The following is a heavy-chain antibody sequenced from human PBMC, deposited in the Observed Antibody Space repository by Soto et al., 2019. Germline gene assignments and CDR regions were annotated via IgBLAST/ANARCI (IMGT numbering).Heavy chain of an antibody. J-gene: IGHJ5*02. CDR1: GGSFSGYY. D-gene: IGHD3-3*01. Sequence: SETLSLTCAVYGGSFSGYYWNWIRQPPGKGLQWIGEIDHSGYTNYNPSLKSRVTISVDTSKNQFSLRLTSVTAADTAVYYCARVRDWFDPWGQGTLGTVSS. CDR3: ARVRDWFDP. V-gene: IGHV4-34*01. CDR2: IDHSGYT.